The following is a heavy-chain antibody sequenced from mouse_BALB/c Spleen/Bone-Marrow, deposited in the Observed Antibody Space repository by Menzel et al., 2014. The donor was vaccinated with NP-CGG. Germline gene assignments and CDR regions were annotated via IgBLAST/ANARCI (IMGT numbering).Heavy chain of an antibody. CDR2: IYPYNGVS. Sequence: EVQLQQSGPELVKPGASVKISCKASGYSFTGYYMHWVKQSHGNSLDWIGYIYPYNGVSSYNQKFKGKATLTVDKSSSTAYMELRSLRSDDSAVYFCESRGEFFDVWGAGTTVTVSS. J-gene: IGHJ1*01. CDR1: GYSFTGYY. V-gene: IGHV1-31*01. CDR3: ESRGEFFDV.